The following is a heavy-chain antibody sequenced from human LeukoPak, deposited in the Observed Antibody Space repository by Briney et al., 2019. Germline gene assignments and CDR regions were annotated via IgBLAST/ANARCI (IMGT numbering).Heavy chain of an antibody. CDR3: ATLSDRNFYYSYGLDV. CDR2: IGRYGVTT. V-gene: IGHV3-48*04. D-gene: IGHD1-14*01. Sequence: GRSLRLSCAASGFTFSSYGMHWVRQAPGKGLEWVAYIGRYGVTTYYADSVKGRFTISGDNAKNSLNLQMNSLRAEDTAVYYCATLSDRNFYYSYGLDVWGQGTTVTVS. J-gene: IGHJ6*02. CDR1: GFTFSSYG.